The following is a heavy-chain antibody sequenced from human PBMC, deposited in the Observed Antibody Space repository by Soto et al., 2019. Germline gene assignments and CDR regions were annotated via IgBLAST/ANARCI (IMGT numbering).Heavy chain of an antibody. CDR3: ARSWSGSTSGRVDV. CDR1: GFTFEDYV. CDR2: ISWDGYSI. D-gene: IGHD3-3*01. V-gene: IGHV3-9*01. Sequence: EVQLVESGGGLVQPGRSLRLSCVGSGFTFEDYVMHWVRQVPGKGLEWVSHISWDGYSIGYAGSVRGRFTISRDNAKNSLSLQMNSLRPEDTPLYYCARSWSGSTSGRVDVWGQGTTVTVSS. J-gene: IGHJ6*02.